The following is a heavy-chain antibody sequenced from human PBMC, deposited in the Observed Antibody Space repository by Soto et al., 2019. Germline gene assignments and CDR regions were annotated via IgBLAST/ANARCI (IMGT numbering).Heavy chain of an antibody. Sequence: SETLSLTCTVSAGSISSSSYYWGWIRQPPGKGLEWIGSIYFSGTTYYNPSLKSRVTISVDTSKNQFSLKLSSVTAADTAVYYCARHVFEAFGVVPGMDYWGQGTLVTVSS. CDR2: IYFSGTT. V-gene: IGHV4-39*01. CDR3: ARHVFEAFGVVPGMDY. J-gene: IGHJ4*02. D-gene: IGHD3-3*01. CDR1: AGSISSSSYY.